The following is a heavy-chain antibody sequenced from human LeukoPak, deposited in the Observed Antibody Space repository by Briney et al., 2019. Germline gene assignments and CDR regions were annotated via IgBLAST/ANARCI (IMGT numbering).Heavy chain of an antibody. CDR1: GFTFSSFT. D-gene: IGHD2-2*02. Sequence: GGSLRLSCAASGFTFSSFTMHWVRQAPGKGLRWMAVISSDGSNKYYADSVKGRFTISRDNAKNALYLQMNSLRAEDTAVYFCARDLGCSSSSCYSGDYYGMDVWGQGTTVTVSS. CDR2: ISSDGSNK. CDR3: ARDLGCSSSSCYSGDYYGMDV. J-gene: IGHJ6*02. V-gene: IGHV3-30-3*01.